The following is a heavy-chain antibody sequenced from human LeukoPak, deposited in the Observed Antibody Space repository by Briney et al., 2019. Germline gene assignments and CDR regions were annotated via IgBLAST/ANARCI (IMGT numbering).Heavy chain of an antibody. CDR1: GYTFTSYG. D-gene: IGHD3-10*01. CDR2: ISAYNGNT. Sequence: ASVKVSCKASGYTFTSYGISWVRQAPGQGLEWMGWISAYNGNTNYAQKLQGRVTMTTDTSTSTAYMELRSLRSDDTAVYYCARTNQFLWFGGYNWFVPWGQGTLVTVSS. J-gene: IGHJ5*02. V-gene: IGHV1-18*01. CDR3: ARTNQFLWFGGYNWFVP.